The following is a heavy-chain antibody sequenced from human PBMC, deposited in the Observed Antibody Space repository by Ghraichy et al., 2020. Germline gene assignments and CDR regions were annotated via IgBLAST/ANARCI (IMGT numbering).Heavy chain of an antibody. CDR2: FWSNGIDT. CDR1: GFTFSYYG. D-gene: IGHD2/OR15-2a*01. V-gene: IGHV3-33*01. CDR3: ARDSDTTSHYSNFDY. Sequence: GESLNISCAGSGFTFSYYGIHWVRQAPGKGLEGVAVFWSNGIDTYYADSVKGRFTVSRDNSKSTLYLQMNSLRAEDTAVYYCARDSDTTSHYSNFDYWGQGTLVTVSS. J-gene: IGHJ4*02.